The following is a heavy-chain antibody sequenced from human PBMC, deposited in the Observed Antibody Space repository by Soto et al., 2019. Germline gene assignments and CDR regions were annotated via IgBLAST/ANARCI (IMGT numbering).Heavy chain of an antibody. CDR2: ISTSNDNT. J-gene: IGHJ5*02. Sequence: ASVKVSCKASGYSFTSYSITWVRQAPGQGLEWMGWISTSNDNTNYAQKFKGRVTMTTDRSTATAYMDLRSLTSDDTAVYYCARGSEWWFDPWGQGTLVTAPQ. V-gene: IGHV1-18*04. CDR1: GYSFTSYS. D-gene: IGHD3-3*01. CDR3: ARGSEWWFDP.